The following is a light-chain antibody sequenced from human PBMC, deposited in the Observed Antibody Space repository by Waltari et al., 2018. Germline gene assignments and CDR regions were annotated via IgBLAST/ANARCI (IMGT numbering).Light chain of an antibody. J-gene: IGKJ1*01. CDR1: QSISNY. Sequence: IQMTQTQSSLSASVADRVTITCRAGQSISNYLNWYQQKPGKAPKLLIYAASSLQSGVPSRFSGSGSGTDFTLTISSLQPEDFATYYCQQSYSTLWTFGQGTKVEIK. CDR3: QQSYSTLWT. CDR2: AAS. V-gene: IGKV1-39*01.